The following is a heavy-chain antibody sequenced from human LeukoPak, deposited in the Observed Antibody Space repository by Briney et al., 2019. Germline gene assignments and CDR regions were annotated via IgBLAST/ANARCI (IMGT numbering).Heavy chain of an antibody. V-gene: IGHV3-48*01. CDR1: GFTFSSYN. D-gene: IGHD3-10*01. J-gene: IGHJ6*03. CDR3: TRVRGEYYMDV. CDR2: ITYITSSSSST. Sequence: GGSLRLSCAVSGFTFSSYNMNWVRQAPGKGLEWVSYITYITSSSSSTYYADSVKGRFTISRDNAKNSLYLQMNSLRAEVTAVYFCTRVRGEYYMDVWGKGTTVTVSS.